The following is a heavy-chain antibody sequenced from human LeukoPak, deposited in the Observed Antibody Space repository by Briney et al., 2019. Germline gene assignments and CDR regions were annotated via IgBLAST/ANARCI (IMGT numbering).Heavy chain of an antibody. J-gene: IGHJ3*02. CDR2: IYPGDSDT. CDR3: ASHDSVFDI. D-gene: IGHD4-11*01. CDR1: GYSFTNYW. V-gene: IGHV5-51*01. Sequence: PGESLKISCKGSGYSFTNYWVGWERQMPGKGLEWMGNIYPGDSDTRYSPSLQGQVTISADKSISTAYLQWSRLKASDTAMYYCASHDSVFDIWGQGTMVTVSS.